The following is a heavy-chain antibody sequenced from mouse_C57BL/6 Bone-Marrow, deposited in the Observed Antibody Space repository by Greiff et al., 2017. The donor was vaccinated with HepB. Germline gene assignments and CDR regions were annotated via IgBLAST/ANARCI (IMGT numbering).Heavy chain of an antibody. CDR3: ARYDCSYLYAMDY. CDR1: GYTFNDYY. V-gene: IGHV1-76*01. CDR2: IDPGSGNT. D-gene: IGHD5-5*01. Sequence: VKVVESGAELVRPGASVKLSCKASGYTFNDYYINWVKQRPGQGLEWIGRIDPGSGNTYYTEKFKGKATLTAEKSSSTAYMQLSSLTFEDSAFYFSARYDCSYLYAMDYWGQGTSVTVSS. J-gene: IGHJ4*01.